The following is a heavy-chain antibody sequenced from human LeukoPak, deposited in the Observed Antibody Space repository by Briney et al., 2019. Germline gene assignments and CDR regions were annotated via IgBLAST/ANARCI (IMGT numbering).Heavy chain of an antibody. D-gene: IGHD6-19*01. CDR1: GGSFSGYY. CDR3: ARVVTAAGLDL. CDR2: INHSGST. Sequence: SETLSLTCAVYGGSFSGYYWSWIRQPPGKGLEWIGEINHSGSTNYNPSLKSRVTISVDTSTNQFSLKLNSVTATDTALYYCARVVTAAGLDLWGRGILVTISS. J-gene: IGHJ5*02. V-gene: IGHV4-34*01.